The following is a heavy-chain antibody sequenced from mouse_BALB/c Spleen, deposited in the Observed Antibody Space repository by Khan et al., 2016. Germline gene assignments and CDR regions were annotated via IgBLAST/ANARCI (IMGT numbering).Heavy chain of an antibody. J-gene: IGHJ4*01. CDR2: ISHSGST. Sequence: EVQLQESGPSLVKLSQTLSLTCSVTGDSITSGYWYWIRIFPGNKLEYMGYISHSGSTYYNPSLISRISITRDTSTNQYYLQLNSLTTEDSATYYCTKYHGSTYVGDMDYWGQGTAFTVSS. V-gene: IGHV3-8*02. CDR3: TKYHGSTYVGDMDY. CDR1: GDSITSGY. D-gene: IGHD1-1*01.